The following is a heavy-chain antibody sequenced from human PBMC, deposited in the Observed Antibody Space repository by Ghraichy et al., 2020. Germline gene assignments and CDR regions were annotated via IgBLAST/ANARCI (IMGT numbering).Heavy chain of an antibody. V-gene: IGHV4-34*01. Sequence: SETLSLTCAVYGGSFSGYYWSWIRQPPGKGLEWIGEINHSGSTNYNPSLKSRVTISVDTSKNQFSLKLSSVTAADTVVYYCARGIRQWLVPNWFDPWGQGTLVTVSS. D-gene: IGHD6-19*01. CDR1: GGSFSGYY. CDR2: INHSGST. CDR3: ARGIRQWLVPNWFDP. J-gene: IGHJ5*02.